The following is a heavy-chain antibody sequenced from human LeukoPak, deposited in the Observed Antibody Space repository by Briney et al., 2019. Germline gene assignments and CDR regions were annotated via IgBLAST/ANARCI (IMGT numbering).Heavy chain of an antibody. CDR2: INNDGTYT. CDR1: EFTFSSYW. D-gene: IGHD3-10*01. V-gene: IGHV3-74*01. J-gene: IGHJ4*02. Sequence: GGSLRLSCAASEFTFSSYWSHWVRQTPGKGLVWVARINNDGTYTTYADSVKGRFTISRDNAKNSLYLQMNSLRAEDTAVYYCARGARGSGSFNFDYWGQGTLVTVSS. CDR3: ARGARGSGSFNFDY.